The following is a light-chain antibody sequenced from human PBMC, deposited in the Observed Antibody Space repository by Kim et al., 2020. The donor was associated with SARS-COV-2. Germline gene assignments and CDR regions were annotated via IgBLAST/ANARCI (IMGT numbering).Light chain of an antibody. CDR3: SSYSSSSPYV. J-gene: IGLJ1*01. V-gene: IGLV2-14*03. CDR1: TSDVGGYDF. CDR2: DVS. Sequence: QSALTQPASVSGSPGQSITISCTGSTSDVGGYDFVSWYQQHPGTAPKLLIYDVSKRPSGISNRFSGSKSGNTASLTISGLQTEDEADYYCSSYSSSSPYVFGTGTKVTVL.